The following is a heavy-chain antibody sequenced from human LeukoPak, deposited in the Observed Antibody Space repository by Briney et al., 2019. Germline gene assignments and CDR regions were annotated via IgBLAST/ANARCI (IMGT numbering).Heavy chain of an antibody. CDR3: ARSSPPKYYDYVWGSYHLVPSFDY. D-gene: IGHD3-16*02. V-gene: IGHV4-59*12. CDR1: GGSISSYY. Sequence: SETLSLTCTVSGGSISSYYWSWIRQPPGKGLEWIGYIYYSGSTNYNPSLKSRVTISVDTSKNQFSLKLSSVTAADTAVYYCARSSPPKYYDYVWGSYHLVPSFDYWGQGTLVTVSS. CDR2: IYYSGST. J-gene: IGHJ4*02.